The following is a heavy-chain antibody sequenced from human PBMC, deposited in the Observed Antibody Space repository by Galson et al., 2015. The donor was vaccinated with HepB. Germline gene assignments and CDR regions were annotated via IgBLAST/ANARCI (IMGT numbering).Heavy chain of an antibody. Sequence: PVKVYCKASGDTFTGYFLHWVRQTPGQGLEWMGRINPNSGGTNYAQEFQGRVTMTRDTSISTASMELSRLRSDATAVYYCARGPCDNGDCSLSGWGDQPSLGHRGNRMGFDLWGRGTLVTVSS. CDR3: ARGPCDNGDCSLSGWGDQPSLGHRGNRMGFDL. CDR1: GDTFTGYF. V-gene: IGHV1-2*06. D-gene: IGHD2-21*02. J-gene: IGHJ2*01. CDR2: INPNSGGT.